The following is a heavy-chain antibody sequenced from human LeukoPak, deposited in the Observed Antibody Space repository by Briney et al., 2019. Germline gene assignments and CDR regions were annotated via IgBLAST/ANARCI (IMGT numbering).Heavy chain of an antibody. D-gene: IGHD3-9*01. J-gene: IGHJ4*02. Sequence: SETLSLTCTASGGSISSYYWSWIRQPPGKGLEWIGYIYYSGSTNYNPSLKSRVTISVDTSKNQFSLKLSSVTAADTAVYYCASSAHDILTGYYTFFDYWGQGTLVTVSS. CDR3: ASSAHDILTGYYTFFDY. CDR2: IYYSGST. CDR1: GGSISSYY. V-gene: IGHV4-59*01.